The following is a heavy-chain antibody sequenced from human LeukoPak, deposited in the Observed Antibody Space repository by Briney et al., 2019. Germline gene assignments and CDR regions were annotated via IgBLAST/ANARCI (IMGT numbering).Heavy chain of an antibody. CDR2: ISSSSSYI. J-gene: IGHJ4*02. V-gene: IGHV3-21*01. Sequence: GVSLTPSCAASGPTFSSYSMNWVRHTAGKGLERVSSISSSSSYIYYAHSVKGRFTISRDNAKNSLYLQMNSLRAEDTAVYYCARDFPTYCGGDCYSDYWGQGTLVTVSS. CDR3: ARDFPTYCGGDCYSDY. CDR1: GPTFSSYS. D-gene: IGHD2-21*02.